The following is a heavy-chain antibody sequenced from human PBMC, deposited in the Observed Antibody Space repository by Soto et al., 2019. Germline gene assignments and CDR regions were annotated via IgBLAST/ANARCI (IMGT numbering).Heavy chain of an antibody. J-gene: IGHJ5*02. D-gene: IGHD2-15*01. V-gene: IGHV3-30*03. CDR1: GFNFSDYG. CDR3: ARQGLPHLNSFDP. CDR2: ISYDGSNR. Sequence: PGGSLRLSCAASGFNFSDYGIHWVRQAPGKGLEWVAVISYDGSNRYYADSVEGRFTISRDNSNNLVSLQMNNLRAEDTALYYCARQGLPHLNSFDPWGQGTLVTVSS.